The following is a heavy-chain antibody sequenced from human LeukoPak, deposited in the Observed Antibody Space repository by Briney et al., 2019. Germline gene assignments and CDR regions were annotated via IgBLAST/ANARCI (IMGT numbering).Heavy chain of an antibody. J-gene: IGHJ3*02. D-gene: IGHD2-15*01. Sequence: SETLPLTCTVSGCSINNYYCSWIRHPAGKGLHCIGRIYTRVNTNYNPSLKSRVTMSVDTSKNQFSLKLSPATAADPAVYYCARGRYCSADICSGGDVFDIWGQGTMVSVSS. V-gene: IGHV4-4*07. CDR1: GCSINNYY. CDR3: ARGRYCSADICSGGDVFDI. CDR2: IYTRVNT.